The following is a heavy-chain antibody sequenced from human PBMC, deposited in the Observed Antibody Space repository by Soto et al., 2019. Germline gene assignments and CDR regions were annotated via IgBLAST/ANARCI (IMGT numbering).Heavy chain of an antibody. J-gene: IGHJ4*02. CDR3: ARVSPTYYYGPGSYYTIDY. V-gene: IGHV4-31*03. D-gene: IGHD3-10*01. CDR2: IYYSGST. CDR1: GGSISSGGYY. Sequence: SETLSLTCTVSGGSISSGGYYWSWIRQHPGKGLEWIGYIYYSGSTYYNPSLKSRVTISVDTSKNQFSLKLSSVTAADTAVYYCARVSPTYYYGPGSYYTIDYWGQGTLVTVSS.